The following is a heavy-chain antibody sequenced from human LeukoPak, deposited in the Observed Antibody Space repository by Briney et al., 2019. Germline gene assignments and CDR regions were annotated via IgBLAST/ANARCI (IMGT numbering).Heavy chain of an antibody. Sequence: SETLSLTCTVSGGSISSYYWSWIRQPPGKGLEWIGYIYYSGSTNYNPSLKSRVTISVDTSKNQFSLKLSSVTDADTAVYYCARDKDQYYFDYWGQGTLVTVSS. J-gene: IGHJ4*02. CDR2: IYYSGST. CDR3: ARDKDQYYFDY. V-gene: IGHV4-59*01. CDR1: GGSISSYY.